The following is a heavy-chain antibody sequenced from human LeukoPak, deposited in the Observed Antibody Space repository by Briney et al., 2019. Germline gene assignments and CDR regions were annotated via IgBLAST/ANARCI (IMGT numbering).Heavy chain of an antibody. CDR3: GVSSSSSKGSFDY. D-gene: IGHD2-2*01. V-gene: IGHV4-34*01. J-gene: IGHJ4*02. CDR1: GGSFSGYY. Sequence: SETLFLTCAVYGGSFSGYYWSWIRQPPGKGLEWIGEINHSGSTNYNPSLKSRVTISVDTSKNQFSLKLSSVTAADTAVYYCGVSSSSSKGSFDYWGQGTLVTVSS. CDR2: INHSGST.